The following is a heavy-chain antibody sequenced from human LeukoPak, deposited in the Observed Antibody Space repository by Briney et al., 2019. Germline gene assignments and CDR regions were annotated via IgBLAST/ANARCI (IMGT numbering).Heavy chain of an antibody. CDR3: ARGDYYDSSGYYYVPYYFDY. J-gene: IGHJ4*02. CDR1: GGSISSGGYS. V-gene: IGHV4-30-2*01. D-gene: IGHD3-22*01. Sequence: SETLSLTCAVSGGSISSGGYSWSWLRQPPGTGLEWIGYIYHSGSTYYNPSLKSPVTISVDRSKNQFSLKLSSVTAADTAVYYCARGDYYDSSGYYYVPYYFDYWGQGTLVTVSS. CDR2: IYHSGST.